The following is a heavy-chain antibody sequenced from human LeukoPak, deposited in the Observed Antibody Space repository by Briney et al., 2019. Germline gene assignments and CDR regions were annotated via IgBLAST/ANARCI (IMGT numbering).Heavy chain of an antibody. CDR2: IWYDGSNK. CDR1: GFTFSSYG. D-gene: IGHD3-10*01. CDR3: AREGSDDGSYYFDY. V-gene: IGHV3-33*01. J-gene: IGHJ4*02. Sequence: GRSLRLSCAASGFTFSSYGMHWVRQAPGKGLEWVAVIWYDGSNKYYADSGKGRFTISRDNSKNTLYLQMNSLRAEDTAVYYCAREGSDDGSYYFDYWGQGTLVTVSS.